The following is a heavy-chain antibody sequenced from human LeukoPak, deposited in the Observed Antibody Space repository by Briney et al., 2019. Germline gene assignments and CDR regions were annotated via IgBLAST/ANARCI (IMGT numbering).Heavy chain of an antibody. CDR2: IRGGGGDT. Sequence: GGSLRLSCAASGFPFNTCAMNWVRQAPGKGLEWVSTIRGGGGDTYYADSVKGRFTISRDNSKNTLYLQMNSLRAEDTAVYYCAKDWRGYGDYLYYFDYWGQGTLVTVSS. CDR1: GFPFNTCA. J-gene: IGHJ4*02. V-gene: IGHV3-23*01. CDR3: AKDWRGYGDYLYYFDY. D-gene: IGHD4-17*01.